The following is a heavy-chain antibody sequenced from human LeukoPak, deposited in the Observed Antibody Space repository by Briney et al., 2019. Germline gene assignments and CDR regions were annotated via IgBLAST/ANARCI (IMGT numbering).Heavy chain of an antibody. CDR1: GFTFSSYS. Sequence: GGSLRLSCAASGFTFSSYSMNWVRQAPGKGLQWVSSISSGSSYIYYADSVKGRFTISRDNAKNSLYLQMNSLRAEDTAVYYCARDPNRDDDAFDIWGQGTMVTVSS. J-gene: IGHJ3*02. D-gene: IGHD1-14*01. CDR2: ISSGSSYI. V-gene: IGHV3-21*01. CDR3: ARDPNRDDDAFDI.